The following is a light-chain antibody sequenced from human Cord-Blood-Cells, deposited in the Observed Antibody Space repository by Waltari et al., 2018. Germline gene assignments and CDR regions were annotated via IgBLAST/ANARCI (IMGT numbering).Light chain of an antibody. V-gene: IGLV2-8*01. Sequence: QSALTQPPSVSGSPGQSVTISCTGTSSDVGGYHYVSWYQQHPGKAPKLMIYEVSKRPSGVPDRFSGSKSGNTASLTVSGLQAEDEADYYCSSYAGSNNYVFGTGTKVTVL. CDR2: EVS. J-gene: IGLJ1*01. CDR1: SSDVGGYHY. CDR3: SSYAGSNNYV.